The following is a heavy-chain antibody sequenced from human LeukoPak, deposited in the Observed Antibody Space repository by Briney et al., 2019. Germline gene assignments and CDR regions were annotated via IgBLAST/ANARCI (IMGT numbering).Heavy chain of an antibody. J-gene: IGHJ4*02. D-gene: IGHD6-19*01. Sequence: SETLSLTCTVSGGSISSYYWSWIRQPPGKGLEWIGFIYYSGTTNYNPSLRSRVTILIDSSKNQFSLRLSSVTAADTAVYYCARNQLGSGWHSSAYWGQGTLVTVSS. CDR3: ARNQLGSGWHSSAY. V-gene: IGHV4-59*01. CDR1: GGSISSYY. CDR2: IYYSGTT.